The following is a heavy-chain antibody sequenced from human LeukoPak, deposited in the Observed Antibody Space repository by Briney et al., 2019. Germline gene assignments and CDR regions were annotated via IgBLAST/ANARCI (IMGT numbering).Heavy chain of an antibody. CDR1: GFTFSSYE. J-gene: IGHJ4*02. D-gene: IGHD6-13*01. CDR2: ISSSGSTK. CDR3: ATLRPRQQLVVDH. V-gene: IGHV3-48*03. Sequence: GGSLRLSCAASGFTFSSYEMNWVRQAPGKGLEWVPYISSSGSTKYYADSVKGRFTISRDNAENSLYLQMSSLTAEDTAVYYCATLRPRQQLVVDHWGQGTLVTVSS.